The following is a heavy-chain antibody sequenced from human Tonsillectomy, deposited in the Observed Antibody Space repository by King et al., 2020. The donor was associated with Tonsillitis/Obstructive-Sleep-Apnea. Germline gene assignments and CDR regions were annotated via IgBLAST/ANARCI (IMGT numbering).Heavy chain of an antibody. V-gene: IGHV3-23*04. J-gene: IGHJ3*02. CDR1: GFTFSSYA. CDR3: AKDPPRGGVTGGRAFEI. D-gene: IGHD3-16*01. CDR2: IRCSGGST. Sequence: VQLVESGGGLVQPGGSLRPSCAASGFTFSSYAMSWVRQAPGKGLEWVSGIRCSGGSTDYADSGKGRFTISRDNSKNPLYLQMNNLRAEDTAVYYCAKDPPRGGVTGGRAFEIWGQGTMVTVSS.